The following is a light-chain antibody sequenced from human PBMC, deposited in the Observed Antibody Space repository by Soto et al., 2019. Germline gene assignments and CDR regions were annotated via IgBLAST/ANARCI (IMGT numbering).Light chain of an antibody. V-gene: IGLV2-8*01. J-gene: IGLJ1*01. CDR2: EVT. CDR3: NSYVGSNNYV. CDR1: ARDICRYNC. Sequence: QSVLAPRPSAPGSPGRPGTIACINTARDICRYNCVSWYQHHPGKAPKLIIYEVTKRPSGVPDRFSGSKSGNTASLTVSGLQADDEADYYCNSYVGSNNYVFGTGTKV.